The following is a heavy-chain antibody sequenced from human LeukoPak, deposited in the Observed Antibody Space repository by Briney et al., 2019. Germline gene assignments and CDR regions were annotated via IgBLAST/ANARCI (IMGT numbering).Heavy chain of an antibody. V-gene: IGHV3-48*03. CDR1: GFTFSSYE. J-gene: IGHJ4*02. CDR2: ISSSGSTI. CDR3: VRGGGRGDYNERYYFDY. Sequence: PGGSLRLSCAASGFTFSSYEMNWVRQAPGKGLEWVSYISSSGSTIYYADSVKGRFTISRDNAKNSLYPQMNSLRAEDTAVYYCVRGGGRGDYNERYYFDYWGQGTLVTVSS. D-gene: IGHD3-22*01.